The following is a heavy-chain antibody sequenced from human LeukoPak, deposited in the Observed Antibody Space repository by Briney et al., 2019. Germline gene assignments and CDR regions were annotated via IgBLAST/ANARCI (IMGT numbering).Heavy chain of an antibody. J-gene: IGHJ4*02. Sequence: PGGSLRLSCAASGFTFSSYSMNWVRQAPGKGLEWVSSISSSSSYIYYADSVKGRFTISRDNAKNSLYLQMNSLRAEDTAVYYCARVQRSAEAIPTNGPAVHWGQGTLVTVSS. CDR2: ISSSSSYI. V-gene: IGHV3-21*01. CDR3: ARVQRSAEAIPTNGPAVH. CDR1: GFTFSSYS. D-gene: IGHD3-10*01.